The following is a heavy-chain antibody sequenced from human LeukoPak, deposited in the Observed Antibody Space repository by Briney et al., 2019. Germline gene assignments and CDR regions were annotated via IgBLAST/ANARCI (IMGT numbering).Heavy chain of an antibody. J-gene: IGHJ4*02. CDR2: IYYSGST. Sequence: SETLSLTCTVSGGSISSYYWSWIRQPPGKGLEWIGYIYYSGSTNYNPSLKSRVTISVDTSKNQYSLKLSSVTAADTAVYYCARGELGIWSYWGQGTLVTVSS. CDR3: ARGELGIWSY. V-gene: IGHV4-59*01. D-gene: IGHD7-27*01. CDR1: GGSISSYY.